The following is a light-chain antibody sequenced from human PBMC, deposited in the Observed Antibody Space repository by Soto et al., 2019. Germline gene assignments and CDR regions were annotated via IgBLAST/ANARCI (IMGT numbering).Light chain of an antibody. CDR1: SSDVGAYTY. CDR2: DVS. V-gene: IGLV2-14*03. Sequence: QSALTQPASVSGSPGQSITISCSGTSSDVGAYTYVSWYQVHPGEPPKLVIYDVSKRPSGVSNRFSGSKSGNTASLTISGLQAEDTGDYYCSSYRSTSTLGVFGTGTKLTVL. J-gene: IGLJ1*01. CDR3: SSYRSTSTLGV.